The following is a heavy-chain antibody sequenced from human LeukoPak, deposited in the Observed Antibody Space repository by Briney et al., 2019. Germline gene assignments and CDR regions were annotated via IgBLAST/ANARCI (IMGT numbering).Heavy chain of an antibody. V-gene: IGHV3-30*04. CDR3: ARDGDRGATYGMDV. CDR1: GFTFSSYA. Sequence: PGGSLRLSCAASGFTFSSYAMSWVRQAPGKGLEWVAVISNDGSKKYYADSVKGRFTISRDNSKNTLYLQMNSLRAEDTAVYYCARDGDRGATYGMDVWGQGTTVTVSS. J-gene: IGHJ6*02. D-gene: IGHD1-26*01. CDR2: ISNDGSKK.